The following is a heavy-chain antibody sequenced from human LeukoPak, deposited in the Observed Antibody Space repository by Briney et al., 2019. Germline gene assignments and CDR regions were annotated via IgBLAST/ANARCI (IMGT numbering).Heavy chain of an antibody. CDR1: GYSFTSYW. CDR3: ARPYCGSISCPTDYYYYYGMDV. CDR2: IDPRDSNT. J-gene: IGHJ6*02. Sequence: GESLKISCKGSGYSFTSYWINWVRQTPGKGLEWMGRIDPRDSNTNYSPFFQGHVTISADKSISTAYLQWSSLKASDTAIYYCARPYCGSISCPTDYYYYYGMDVWGQGTTVTVSS. V-gene: IGHV5-10-1*01. D-gene: IGHD2-2*01.